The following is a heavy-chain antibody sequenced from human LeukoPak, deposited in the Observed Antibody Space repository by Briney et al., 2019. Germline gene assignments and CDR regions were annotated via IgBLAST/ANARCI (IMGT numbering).Heavy chain of an antibody. D-gene: IGHD3-16*01. Sequence: GGSLRLSCAASGFTFTNAWMSWVRQAPGKGLEWVGRIKSKTDGGTTDYAAPVKGRFTISRDDSKNTLYLQMNSLRAGDTAVYYCARDDRFGSPYPLDSWGQGTLVTVSS. CDR3: ARDDRFGSPYPLDS. V-gene: IGHV3-15*01. J-gene: IGHJ4*02. CDR2: IKSKTDGGTT. CDR1: GFTFTNAW.